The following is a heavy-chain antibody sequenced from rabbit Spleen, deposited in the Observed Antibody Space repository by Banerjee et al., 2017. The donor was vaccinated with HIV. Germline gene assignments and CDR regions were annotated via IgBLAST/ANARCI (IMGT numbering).Heavy chain of an antibody. Sequence: QEQLVESGGGLVQPGGSLKLSCKASGFDFSSYGVSWVRQAPGKGLDWIGYIDPIFGRSYYASWVNGRFTISSHNAQNTLYLQLNGLTAADTATYFCVRDLGYDDYSEKGYFNLWGPGTLVTVS. J-gene: IGHJ4*01. CDR2: IDPIFGRS. V-gene: IGHV1S47*01. D-gene: IGHD2-1*01. CDR3: VRDLGYDDYSEKGYFNL. CDR1: GFDFSSYG.